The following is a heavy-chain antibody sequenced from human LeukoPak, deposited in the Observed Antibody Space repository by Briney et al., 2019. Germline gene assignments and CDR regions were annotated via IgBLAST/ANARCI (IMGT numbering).Heavy chain of an antibody. J-gene: IGHJ4*02. CDR2: ISAYNGDT. Sequence: RSSVKLSCKASGYTFTNFGISWVRQAPGQGLEWMGWISAYNGDTNYAQKVQGRVTMTTDSSTSTAYMELRSLRSDDTAMYYCARDVHCSSTSCFVGLDNWGQGTLAADSS. CDR1: GYTFTNFG. D-gene: IGHD2-2*01. CDR3: ARDVHCSSTSCFVGLDN. V-gene: IGHV1-18*01.